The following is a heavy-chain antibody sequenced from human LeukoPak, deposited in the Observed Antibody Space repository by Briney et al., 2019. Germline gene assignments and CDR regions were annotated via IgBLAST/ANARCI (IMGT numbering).Heavy chain of an antibody. CDR2: IVVGSGNT. CDR1: GFTFTSSA. Sequence: TSVKVSCKASGFTFTSSAVQWVRQARGQRLEWIGWIVVGSGNTNYAQKFQERVTITRDMSTSTAYMELSSLRSEDTAVYYCAAGYLPPKLVGAKRRALSDDYWGQGTLVTVSS. V-gene: IGHV1-58*01. D-gene: IGHD1-26*01. J-gene: IGHJ4*02. CDR3: AAGYLPPKLVGAKRRALSDDY.